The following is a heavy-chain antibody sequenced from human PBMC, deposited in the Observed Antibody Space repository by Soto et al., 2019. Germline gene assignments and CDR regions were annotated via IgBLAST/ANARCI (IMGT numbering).Heavy chain of an antibody. CDR2: IKQDGSEK. J-gene: IGHJ4*02. D-gene: IGHD3-22*01. Sequence: VQLVESGGGLVQPGGSLRLSCAASGFPFSSYWMSWVRQAPGKGLEWVANIKQDGSEKNYVDSLKGRFTISRDNAKNSLYLQMNSLRAEDAAVYYCARSGWVITPRSLFDYWGQGTRVTVSS. CDR1: GFPFSSYW. V-gene: IGHV3-7*05. CDR3: ARSGWVITPRSLFDY.